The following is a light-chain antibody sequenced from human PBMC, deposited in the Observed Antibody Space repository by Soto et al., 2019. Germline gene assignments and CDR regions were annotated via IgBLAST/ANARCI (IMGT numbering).Light chain of an antibody. CDR1: QSISSSY. Sequence: EIVLTQSPGTLSLSPGERATLSCRASQSISSSYFAWYQQKPGQAPRLLIYGVSSRATGIPDRFSGSGSGTDFTLTISRLEPEEFAVYYCQQYGSSPWTFGQGTKVEIK. V-gene: IGKV3-20*01. J-gene: IGKJ1*01. CDR2: GVS. CDR3: QQYGSSPWT.